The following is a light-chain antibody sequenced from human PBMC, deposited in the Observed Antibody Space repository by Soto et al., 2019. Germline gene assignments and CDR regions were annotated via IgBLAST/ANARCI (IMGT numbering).Light chain of an antibody. V-gene: IGKV1-5*03. J-gene: IGKJ1*01. CDR2: KAS. CDR3: QQYGSSSPWT. CDR1: QSISSW. Sequence: DIQMTQSPSTLSASVGDRVTITCRASQSISSWLAWYQQKPGRAPKLLIYKASSLETGVPSRFSGSGSGTEFTLIISSLQPDDFVSYYCQQYGSSSPWTFGQGTKVEIK.